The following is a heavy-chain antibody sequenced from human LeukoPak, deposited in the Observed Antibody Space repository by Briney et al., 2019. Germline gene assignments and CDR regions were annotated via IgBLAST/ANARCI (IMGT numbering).Heavy chain of an antibody. Sequence: ASVKVSCKASGYTSTGYYMHWVRQAPGQGLEWMGRINPNSGGTNYAQKFQGRVTMTRDTSISTAYMELSRLRSDDTAVYYCASWEVGATTGNWFDPWGQGTLVTVSS. V-gene: IGHV1-2*06. J-gene: IGHJ5*02. CDR2: INPNSGGT. D-gene: IGHD1-26*01. CDR3: ASWEVGATTGNWFDP. CDR1: GYTSTGYY.